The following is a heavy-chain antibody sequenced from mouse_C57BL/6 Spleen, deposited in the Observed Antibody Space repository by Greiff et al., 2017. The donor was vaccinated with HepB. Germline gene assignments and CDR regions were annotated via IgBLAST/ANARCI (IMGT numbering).Heavy chain of an antibody. V-gene: IGHV14-4*01. Sequence: LVESGAELVRPGASVKLSCTASGFNIKDDYMHWVKQRPEQGLEWIGWIDPENGDTEYASKFQGKATITADTSSNTAYLQLSSLTSEDTAVYYCTTNYPFAYWGQGTLVTVSA. J-gene: IGHJ3*01. CDR2: IDPENGDT. CDR3: TTNYPFAY. D-gene: IGHD1-1*02. CDR1: GFNIKDDY.